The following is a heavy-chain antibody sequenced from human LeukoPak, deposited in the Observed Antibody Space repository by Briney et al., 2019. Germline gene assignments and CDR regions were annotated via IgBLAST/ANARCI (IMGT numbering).Heavy chain of an antibody. Sequence: SETLSLTCTVSGGSISSYYWSWIRQPPEKGLEWIGYIYTSGSTNYNPSLKSRVSISIDTSKNQFSLKLTSVTAADTAVYYCARALKNYDILTGYPTYYYGMDVWGQGTTVTVSS. D-gene: IGHD3-9*01. CDR3: ARALKNYDILTGYPTYYYGMDV. J-gene: IGHJ6*02. V-gene: IGHV4-59*01. CDR1: GGSISSYY. CDR2: IYTSGST.